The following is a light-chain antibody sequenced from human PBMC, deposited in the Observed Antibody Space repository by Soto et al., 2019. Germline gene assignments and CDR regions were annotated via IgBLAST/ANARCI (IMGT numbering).Light chain of an antibody. V-gene: IGKV4-1*01. CDR1: QSVLYNSNNKNY. CDR2: WAS. J-gene: IGKJ1*01. CDR3: QQYYGTPWT. Sequence: DIVMTQSPDSLAVSLGEGATINCKSSQSVLYNSNNKNYLAWYQQKPGQPPKLLIYWASTRESGVPDRFSGSGSGTDFTLTISSLQAEDVAVYYCQQYYGTPWTFGQGTKVEIK.